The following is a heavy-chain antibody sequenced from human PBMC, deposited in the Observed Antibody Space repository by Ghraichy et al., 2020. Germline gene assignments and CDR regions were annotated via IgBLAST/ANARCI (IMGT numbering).Heavy chain of an antibody. CDR2: ISSSSSYI. CDR1: GFTFSSYS. Sequence: GLLRLSCAASGFTFSSYSMNWVRQAPGKGLEWVSSISSSSSYIYYTDSVKGRFTISRDNAKNSLYLQMNSLRAEDTAVYYCARAIAVAGTFGYWGQGTLVTISS. D-gene: IGHD6-19*01. V-gene: IGHV3-21*01. CDR3: ARAIAVAGTFGY. J-gene: IGHJ4*02.